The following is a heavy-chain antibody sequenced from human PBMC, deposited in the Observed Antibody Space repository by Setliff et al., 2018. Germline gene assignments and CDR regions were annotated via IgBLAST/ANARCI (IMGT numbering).Heavy chain of an antibody. CDR2: ISITPDT. Sequence: PGGSLRLSCRGSGFSPSDYYMSWVRQAPGKGLEWVASISITPDTYYVDSVKGRFTISRDNAKNSLSLQMNNLRTEDTAVYYCFGAGTCSYWGQGTLVTVSS. D-gene: IGHD3-10*01. CDR1: GFSPSDYY. J-gene: IGHJ4*02. V-gene: IGHV3-11*06. CDR3: FGAGTCSY.